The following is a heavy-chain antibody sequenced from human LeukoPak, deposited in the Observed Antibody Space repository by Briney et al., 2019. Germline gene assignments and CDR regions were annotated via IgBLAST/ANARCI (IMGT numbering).Heavy chain of an antibody. CDR1: GGSISSYY. CDR3: ARILYYYDTQFYFDY. J-gene: IGHJ4*02. D-gene: IGHD3-22*01. CDR2: IYYSGST. Sequence: SETLPLTCTVSGGSISSYYWSWIRQPPGKGLEWIGYIYYSGSTNYNPSLKSRVTISVDTSKNQFSLKLSSVTAADTAVYYCARILYYYDTQFYFDYWGQGTLVTVSS. V-gene: IGHV4-59*08.